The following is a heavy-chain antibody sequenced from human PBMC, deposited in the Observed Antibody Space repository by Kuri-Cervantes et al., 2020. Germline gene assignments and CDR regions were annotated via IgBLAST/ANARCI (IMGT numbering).Heavy chain of an antibody. CDR1: GFTFSSYA. Sequence: LKISCAASGFTFSSYAMHWVRQAPGKGLEWVAVISYDGSNKYYADSVKGRFTISRDNSKNTLYLQMNSLRAEDTAVYYCARDIGRFLEWFGTHGMDVWGQGTTVTVSS. J-gene: IGHJ6*02. V-gene: IGHV3-30-3*01. D-gene: IGHD3-3*01. CDR2: ISYDGSNK. CDR3: ARDIGRFLEWFGTHGMDV.